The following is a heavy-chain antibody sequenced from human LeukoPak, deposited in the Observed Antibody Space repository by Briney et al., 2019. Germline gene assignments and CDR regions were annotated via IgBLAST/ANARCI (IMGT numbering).Heavy chain of an antibody. CDR3: ARDFVNYYDSSGYRPLDY. V-gene: IGHV1-18*01. D-gene: IGHD3-22*01. CDR1: GYTFSSYG. J-gene: IGHJ4*02. Sequence: ASVKVSRKASGYTFSSYGISWVRQAPGQGLEWMGWISAYNGNTNYAQKLQGRVTMTTDTSTSTAYMELRSLRSDDTAVYYCARDFVNYYDSSGYRPLDYWGQGTLVTVSS. CDR2: ISAYNGNT.